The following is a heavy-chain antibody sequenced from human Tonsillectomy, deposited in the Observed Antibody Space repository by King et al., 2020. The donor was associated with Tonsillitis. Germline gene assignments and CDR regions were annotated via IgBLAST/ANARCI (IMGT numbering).Heavy chain of an antibody. CDR1: GFTFSSYA. Sequence: VQLVESGGGLVQPGGSLRLSCAASGFTFSSYALSWVRQTPGKGLEWVSGISASAGSAYFAYSVKGRFTISRDNSKNTLYLQMNSLRAEDTAIYFCVKEMGGTYSSSSSFDSWGQGTLVTVSS. CDR3: VKEMGGTYSSSSSFDS. J-gene: IGHJ4*02. CDR2: ISASAGSA. V-gene: IGHV3-23*04. D-gene: IGHD6-6*01.